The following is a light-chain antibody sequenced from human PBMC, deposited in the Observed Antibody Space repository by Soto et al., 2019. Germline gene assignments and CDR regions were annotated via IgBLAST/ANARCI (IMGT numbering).Light chain of an antibody. CDR2: AAS. Sequence: DIQLTQAPSFLSASAGDRVTITCRASQVISSYLAWYQQKPGRAPKLLIYAASTLQSGVPSRFSGSGSGTEFTLTITSLQPEDVATYYCQQLNSFPITFGQGTRLEIK. CDR3: QQLNSFPIT. CDR1: QVISSY. V-gene: IGKV1-9*01. J-gene: IGKJ5*01.